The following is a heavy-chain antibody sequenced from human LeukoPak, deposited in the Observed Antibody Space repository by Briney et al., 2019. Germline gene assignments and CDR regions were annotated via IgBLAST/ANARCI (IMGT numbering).Heavy chain of an antibody. D-gene: IGHD2-15*01. V-gene: IGHV4-38-2*01. CDR2: ICHSGST. CDR3: ARAEVVVAATRLPYNWFDP. CDR1: GYSISSGYY. J-gene: IGHJ5*02. Sequence: SETLSLTCAVSGYSISSGYYWGWIRQPPGKGLEWIGSICHSGSTYYNPSLKSRVTISVDTSKNQFSLKLSSVTAADTAVYCCARAEVVVAATRLPYNWFDPWGQGTLVTVSS.